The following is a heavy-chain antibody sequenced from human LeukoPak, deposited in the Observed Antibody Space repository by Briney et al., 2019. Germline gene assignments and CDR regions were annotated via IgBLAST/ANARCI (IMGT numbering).Heavy chain of an antibody. D-gene: IGHD3-3*01. V-gene: IGHV4-59*01. CDR3: ARGDYDFWSGNWRFDP. Sequence: SETLSLTCLVSGEPISSYYWSWIRQAPGRGPEYIGNIYYNGNTNYNPSLKSRVTISVDASKNQFSLKVDSVSAADTAVYYCARGDYDFWSGNWRFDPWGQGTLVTVSS. J-gene: IGHJ5*02. CDR1: GEPISSYY. CDR2: IYYNGNT.